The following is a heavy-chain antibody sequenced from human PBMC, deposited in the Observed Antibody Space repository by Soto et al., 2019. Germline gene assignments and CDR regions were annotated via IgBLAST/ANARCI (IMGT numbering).Heavy chain of an antibody. CDR3: AIVSPVGYHDAFES. D-gene: IGHD1-26*01. J-gene: IGHJ3*02. CDR1: GFTFSNYA. CDR2: ISSSSSYT. V-gene: IGHV3-21*04. Sequence: GGSLRLSCAASGFTFSNYAMSWVRQAPGKGLEWVSAISSSSSYTNYADSVKGRFTISRDNVKNSLYLQMNSLRAEDTAVYYCAIVSPVGYHDAFESWGQGTMVTV.